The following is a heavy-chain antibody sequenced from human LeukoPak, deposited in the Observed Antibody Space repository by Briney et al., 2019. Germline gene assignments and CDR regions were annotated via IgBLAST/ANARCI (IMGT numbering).Heavy chain of an antibody. CDR1: GGSISSSSYY. J-gene: IGHJ4*02. Sequence: SETLSLTCTVSGGSISSSSYYWGWIRQPPGKGLEWIGSIYYSGSTYYNPSLKSRVTISVDTSKNQFSLKLSSVTAADTAVYYCARRLRVYDSSGYYYDFDYWGQGTLSPSPQ. D-gene: IGHD3-22*01. CDR3: ARRLRVYDSSGYYYDFDY. CDR2: IYYSGST. V-gene: IGHV4-39*01.